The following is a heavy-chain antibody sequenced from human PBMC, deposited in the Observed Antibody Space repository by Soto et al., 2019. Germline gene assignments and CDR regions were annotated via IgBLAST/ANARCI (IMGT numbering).Heavy chain of an antibody. Sequence: GSGPTLVNPTQTLTLTCSFSGFSLSARGVGVGWIRQPPGKALEWLAIIYWNDDKLYSPSLKSRLTITKDTAENQVVLTMTNMDPVDTATYFCAHSPWGAAPDYWGQGTVVTVSS. V-gene: IGHV2-5*01. D-gene: IGHD3-16*01. CDR1: GFSLSARGVG. CDR2: IYWNDDK. J-gene: IGHJ4*02. CDR3: AHSPWGAAPDY.